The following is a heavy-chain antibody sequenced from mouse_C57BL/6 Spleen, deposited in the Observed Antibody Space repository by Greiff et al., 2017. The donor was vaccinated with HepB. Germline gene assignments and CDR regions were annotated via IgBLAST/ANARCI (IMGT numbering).Heavy chain of an antibody. CDR1: GFTFTDYY. J-gene: IGHJ1*03. D-gene: IGHD1-1*01. Sequence: DVQLVESGGGLVQPGGSLSLSCAASGFTFTDYYMSWVRQPPGKALEWLGFIRNKANGYTTEYSASVKGRFTISRDNSQSILYLQMNALRAEDSATYYCARPYYYGSSYWYFDVWGTGTTVTVSS. CDR2: IRNKANGYTT. CDR3: ARPYYYGSSYWYFDV. V-gene: IGHV7-3*01.